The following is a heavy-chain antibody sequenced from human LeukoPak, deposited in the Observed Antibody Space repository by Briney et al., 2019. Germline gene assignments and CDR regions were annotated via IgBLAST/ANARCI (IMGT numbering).Heavy chain of an antibody. V-gene: IGHV4-38-2*01. CDR2: IYHTGSA. J-gene: IGHJ4*02. Sequence: SSETLSLTCSVSGYSFTSGHYWGWIRPRPGKGLEWIPKIYHTGSAHYNPSLKSRDTTSVDTDKIQSSLKLCSVTAAGTAVYYCARYCTSYTCILRGFDYCGQGALVTVSS. D-gene: IGHD2-8*01. CDR3: ARYCTSYTCILRGFDY. CDR1: GYSFTSGHY.